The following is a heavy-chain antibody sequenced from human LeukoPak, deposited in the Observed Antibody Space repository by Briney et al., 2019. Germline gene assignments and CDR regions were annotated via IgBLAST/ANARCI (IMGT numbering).Heavy chain of an antibody. V-gene: IGHV1-69*05. J-gene: IGHJ4*02. CDR2: IIPIFGTA. D-gene: IGHD4-17*01. Sequence: SVKVSCKASGGTFSSYAISWVRQAPGQGLEWMGGIIPIFGTANYAQKFQGRVTMTTDTSTGTAYMELRSLRSDDTAVYYCARSEYGDYGWFDYWGQGTLVTVSS. CDR3: ARSEYGDYGWFDY. CDR1: GGTFSSYA.